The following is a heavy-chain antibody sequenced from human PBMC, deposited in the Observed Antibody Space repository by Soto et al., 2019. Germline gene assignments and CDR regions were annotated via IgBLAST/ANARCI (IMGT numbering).Heavy chain of an antibody. V-gene: IGHV3-48*01. J-gene: IGHJ5*02. CDR3: ARDDIVVVPAARGKTGWFDP. Sequence: EVQLVESGGGLVQPGGSLRLSCAASGFTFSSYSMNWVRQAPGKGLEWVSYISSSSSTIYYADSVKGRFTISRDNAKNSLYLQMNSLRAEDTAVYYCARDDIVVVPAARGKTGWFDPWGQGTLVTVSS. CDR1: GFTFSSYS. CDR2: ISSSSSTI. D-gene: IGHD2-2*01.